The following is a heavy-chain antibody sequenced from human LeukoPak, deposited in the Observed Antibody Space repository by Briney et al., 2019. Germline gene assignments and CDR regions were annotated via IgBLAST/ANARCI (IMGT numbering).Heavy chain of an antibody. D-gene: IGHD2-15*01. CDR1: GGSFSGYY. J-gene: IGHJ4*02. CDR2: INHSGST. Sequence: SETLSLTCAVYGGSFSGYYWSWIRQPPGKGLEWIGEINHSGSTNYNSSLKSRVAISVDTSKNQFSLKLSSVTAADTAVYYCARGGRGEDIVVVVAATDFDYWGQGTLVTVSS. V-gene: IGHV4-34*01. CDR3: ARGGRGEDIVVVVAATDFDY.